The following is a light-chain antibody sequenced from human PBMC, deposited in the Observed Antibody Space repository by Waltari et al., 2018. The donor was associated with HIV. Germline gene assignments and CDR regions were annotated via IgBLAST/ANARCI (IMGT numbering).Light chain of an antibody. Sequence: IVMTQSPDSLSVSLGGRATINCTSSQSFFYSSNNKDYLAWYQVRPGQPPNLLMYWAATRASGGPDRFSGSGSGTNFTLTITSLQAEDVATYYCHQYFNTPLTFGGGTTVEI. CDR2: WAA. V-gene: IGKV4-1*01. CDR3: HQYFNTPLT. J-gene: IGKJ4*01. CDR1: QSFFYSSNNKDY.